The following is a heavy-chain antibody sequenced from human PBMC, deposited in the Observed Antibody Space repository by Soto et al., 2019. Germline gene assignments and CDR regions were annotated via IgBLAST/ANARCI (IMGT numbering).Heavy chain of an antibody. J-gene: IGHJ6*02. D-gene: IGHD6-19*01. CDR3: ARDKGISVVGFFRKDPYFGLDV. Sequence: QLKESGPGQVSPSETLSLTCSVSGASIDDRGHHWSWLRRSPGRGLEWLGSVYHDGTNYYNPSLKTRVSVSGETAKNQFSLKLASVTAADTAVYFCARDKGISVVGFFRKDPYFGLDVWGPGTTVTVSS. V-gene: IGHV4-39*02. CDR1: GASIDDRGHH. CDR2: VYHDGTN.